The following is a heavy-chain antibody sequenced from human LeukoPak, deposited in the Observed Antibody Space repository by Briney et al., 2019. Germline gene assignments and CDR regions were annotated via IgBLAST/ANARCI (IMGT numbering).Heavy chain of an antibody. CDR1: GYTFSDYY. CDR2: INPNSGGT. V-gene: IGHV1-2*02. CDR3: ARSGGPYDFWSGYLY. Sequence: ASVTVSCKASGYTFSDYYMHWVRQAPGHGLEWMGWINPNSGGTNYAPKFQGRVTMHRDTSISTAYMELSRLRSADTAVYYCARSGGPYDFWSGYLYWGQGTLVTVSS. D-gene: IGHD3-3*01. J-gene: IGHJ4*02.